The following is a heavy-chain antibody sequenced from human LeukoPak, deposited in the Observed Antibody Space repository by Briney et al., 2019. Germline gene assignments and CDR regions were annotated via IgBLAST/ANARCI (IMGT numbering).Heavy chain of an antibody. CDR3: ARTQDRIAARS. CDR1: GYSFTSYW. Sequence: GESLKISFQGSGYSFTSYWIGWVRKMPGKGLEWMGVIYPRDSDTRYSPSFQGQVTISADKSINTAYLQWSSLKASDTAIYYCARTQDRIAARSWGQGTLVTVSS. CDR2: IYPRDSDT. J-gene: IGHJ4*02. V-gene: IGHV5-51*01. D-gene: IGHD6-13*01.